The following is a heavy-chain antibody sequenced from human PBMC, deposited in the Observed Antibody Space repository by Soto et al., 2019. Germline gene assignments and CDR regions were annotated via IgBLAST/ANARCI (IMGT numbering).Heavy chain of an antibody. CDR2: IQMYASEK. J-gene: IGHJ4*03. Sequence: WGSLRLSCAASGFTFGSDWMSWVRQAPGKGLEWLATIQMYASEKKYVNSVKGRFTMSRDNAKNSLYLQMDSLRADDTAVYYCASGSGYGSGVHVNHYLDYWGQGTMVTVSS. CDR3: ASGSGYGSGVHVNHYLDY. V-gene: IGHV3-7*01. CDR1: GFTFGSDW. D-gene: IGHD3-10*01.